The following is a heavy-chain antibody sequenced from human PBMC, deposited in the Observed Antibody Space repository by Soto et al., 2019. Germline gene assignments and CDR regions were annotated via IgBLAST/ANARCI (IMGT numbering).Heavy chain of an antibody. CDR1: GFTFRNHG. Sequence: QVQLVESGGGVVQPGTSLRLSCAASGFTFRNHGMHWVRQAPGKGLEWVTVIWYDGSNKYYADSVKGRFTISRDNSRDMLYLQMNSLRVEDTAVYPCVRWGDPKVFDLWGQGTMVTVSS. J-gene: IGHJ3*01. D-gene: IGHD3-16*01. V-gene: IGHV3-33*01. CDR3: VRWGDPKVFDL. CDR2: IWYDGSNK.